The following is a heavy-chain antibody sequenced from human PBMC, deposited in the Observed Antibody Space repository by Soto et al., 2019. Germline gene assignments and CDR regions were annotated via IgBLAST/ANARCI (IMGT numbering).Heavy chain of an antibody. Sequence: SETLSLTCTVSGGSISSYYWSCIRQPPGKGLEWIGYIYYSGSTNYNPSLKSRVTISVDTSKNQFSLKLSSVTAADTAVYYCARDSSSREAFDIWGQGTMVTVSS. D-gene: IGHD6-13*01. J-gene: IGHJ3*02. CDR3: ARDSSSREAFDI. CDR1: GGSISSYY. V-gene: IGHV4-59*01. CDR2: IYYSGST.